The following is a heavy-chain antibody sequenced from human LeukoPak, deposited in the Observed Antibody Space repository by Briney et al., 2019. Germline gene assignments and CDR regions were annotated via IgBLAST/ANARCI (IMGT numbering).Heavy chain of an antibody. Sequence: ASVKVSCKASGYTFTGYYMHGVRQAPGQGLEWMGIINPSGGSTSYAQKFQGRVTMTRDTSTSTVYMELSSLRSEDTAVYYCARGRGRDGYNHDAFDIWGQGTMVTVSS. CDR2: INPSGGST. CDR1: GYTFTGYY. CDR3: ARGRGRDGYNHDAFDI. V-gene: IGHV1-46*01. J-gene: IGHJ3*02. D-gene: IGHD5-24*01.